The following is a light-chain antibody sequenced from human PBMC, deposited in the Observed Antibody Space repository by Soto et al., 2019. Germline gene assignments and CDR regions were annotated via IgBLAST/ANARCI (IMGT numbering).Light chain of an antibody. CDR1: SSDVGGFNY. V-gene: IGLV2-14*01. Sequence: QSALPQPASVSGSPGQSITISCTGTSSDVGGFNYVSWYQRYPGEAPKLLIYEVSNRPSGVSSRFSGSKSGNTASLTISGLQADDEGDYYCSSFTTSNTWVFGGGTKLTVL. CDR3: SSFTTSNTWV. J-gene: IGLJ3*02. CDR2: EVS.